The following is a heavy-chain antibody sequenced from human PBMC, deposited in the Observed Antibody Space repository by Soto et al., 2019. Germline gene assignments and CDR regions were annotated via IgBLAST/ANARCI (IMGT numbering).Heavy chain of an antibody. Sequence: GGSLRLSCAASGFTFSSYSMNWVRQAPGKGLEWVSSISSSSSYIYYADSVKGRFTISRDNAKNSLYLQMNSLRAEDTAVYYCARSLMTTGGFDYWGQGTLVTVSS. V-gene: IGHV3-21*01. D-gene: IGHD4-17*01. CDR3: ARSLMTTGGFDY. J-gene: IGHJ4*02. CDR2: ISSSSSYI. CDR1: GFTFSSYS.